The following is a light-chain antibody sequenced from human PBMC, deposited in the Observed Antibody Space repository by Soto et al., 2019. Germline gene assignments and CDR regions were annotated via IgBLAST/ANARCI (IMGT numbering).Light chain of an antibody. V-gene: IGKV1-5*01. CDR1: QSINSW. J-gene: IGKJ4*01. CDR2: DAY. CDR3: QQYNHYSGLT. Sequence: DIQMTQSPSTPSASIGDRVTITCRASQSINSWLAWYQQKPGKAPKLLIYDAYSLESGVPSRFSGSGSGAEFTLTISSLQPDDFATYYCQQYNHYSGLTVGGGTKGDIK.